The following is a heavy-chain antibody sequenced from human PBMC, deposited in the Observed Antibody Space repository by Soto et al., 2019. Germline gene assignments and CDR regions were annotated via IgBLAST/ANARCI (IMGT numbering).Heavy chain of an antibody. CDR3: ARDEAARPPYGMDV. D-gene: IGHD6-6*01. V-gene: IGHV3-33*01. Sequence: ESGGGVVQPGRSLRLSCAASGFTFRSYGMHWVRQAPGKGLEWVAVIWYDGSNKYYADSVKGRFTISRDNSKNTLYLQMNSLRAEDTAVYYCARDEAARPPYGMDVWGQGTTVTVSS. J-gene: IGHJ6*02. CDR2: IWYDGSNK. CDR1: GFTFRSYG.